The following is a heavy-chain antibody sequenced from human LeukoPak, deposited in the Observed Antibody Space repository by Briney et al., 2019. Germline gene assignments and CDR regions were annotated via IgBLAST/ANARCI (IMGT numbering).Heavy chain of an antibody. Sequence: ASVKVSCKASGYTFTGYSLHWVRQAPGQGLAWMRWINPDSGDTNYLQKFQGRVTMTRDTSISTAYMELSRLNSDDTAVYYCTRDLLGGSGTFDPWGQGALVTVSS. V-gene: IGHV1-2*02. CDR2: INPDSGDT. D-gene: IGHD3-10*01. CDR1: GYTFTGYS. J-gene: IGHJ5*02. CDR3: TRDLLGGSGTFDP.